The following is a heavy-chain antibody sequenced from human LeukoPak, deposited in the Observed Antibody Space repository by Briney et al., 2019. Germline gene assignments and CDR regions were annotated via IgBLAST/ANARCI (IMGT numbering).Heavy chain of an antibody. J-gene: IGHJ5*02. CDR3: ARDFKEADP. CDR2: ISTDGSST. V-gene: IGHV3-74*01. CDR1: EFTFSSYW. Sequence: GGSLRLSCEGSEFTFSSYWMHWVRQAPGKGLVWVSRISTDGSSTSYADSVKDRFTISRDNARKTLYLQMNSVRAEDTAVYYCARDFKEADPWGQGTLVTVSS.